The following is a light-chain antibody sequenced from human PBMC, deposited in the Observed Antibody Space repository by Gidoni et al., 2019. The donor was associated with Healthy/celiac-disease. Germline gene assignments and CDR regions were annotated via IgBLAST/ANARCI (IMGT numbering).Light chain of an antibody. CDR2: DDS. CDR3: QVWDSSSDHVV. CDR1: NIGSKS. J-gene: IGLJ2*01. Sequence: SYVLTQPPSWSVAPGKTARITWGGNNIGSKSVLWYQQKPGQAPVLVIYDDSDRPSGIPERFSGSNSGNTATLTISRVEAGDEADYYCQVWDSSSDHVVFGGGTKLTVL. V-gene: IGLV3-21*03.